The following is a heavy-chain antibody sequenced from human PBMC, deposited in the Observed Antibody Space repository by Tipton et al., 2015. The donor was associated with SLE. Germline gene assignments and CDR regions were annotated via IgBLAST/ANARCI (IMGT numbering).Heavy chain of an antibody. V-gene: IGHV3-48*03. CDR3: AYYDFWSGSEDAFDI. CDR1: GFTFSSYE. Sequence: SLRLSCAASGFTFSSYEMNWVRQAPGKGLEWVSYISSSGSTIYYADSVKGRFTISRDNAKNSLYLQMNSLRAEDTAVYYCAYYDFWSGSEDAFDIWGQGTMVTVSS. D-gene: IGHD3-3*01. CDR2: ISSSGSTI. J-gene: IGHJ3*02.